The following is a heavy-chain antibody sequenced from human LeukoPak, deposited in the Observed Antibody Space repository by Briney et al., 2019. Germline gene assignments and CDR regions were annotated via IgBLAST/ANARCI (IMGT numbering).Heavy chain of an antibody. CDR2: IYDGAGDT. Sequence: GGSLRLSCAISGFAVSSNFMSWVRQAPGKGLEWVSLIYDGAGDTYYADSVKGRFTISRDNSKNTLYLQMNSLSAEDTAVYYCAKRGNPAVGHHYLDVWGKGTTVSVSS. CDR3: AKRGNPAVGHHYLDV. V-gene: IGHV3-23*03. D-gene: IGHD2-2*01. J-gene: IGHJ6*03. CDR1: GFAVSSNF.